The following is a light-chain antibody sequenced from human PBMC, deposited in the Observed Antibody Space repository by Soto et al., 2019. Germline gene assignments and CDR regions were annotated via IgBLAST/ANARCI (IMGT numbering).Light chain of an antibody. CDR1: QGIGNY. CDR3: QQANQFPWT. J-gene: IGKJ1*01. CDR2: AAS. Sequence: DLQMTQSPSSVSASVGDRLTITCRASQGIGNYLAWYQQKPGKAPKLLIHAASTLQSGVPSRFSGSGSGTAFTLTISTLQPEDFATYYFQQANQFPWTFGQGTKVDFK. V-gene: IGKV1-12*01.